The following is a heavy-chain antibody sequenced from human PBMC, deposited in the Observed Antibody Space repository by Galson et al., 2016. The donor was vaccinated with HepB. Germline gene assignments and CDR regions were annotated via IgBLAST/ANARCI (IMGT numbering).Heavy chain of an antibody. V-gene: IGHV3-23*01. CDR1: GFTFSSYA. J-gene: IGHJ6*02. D-gene: IGHD1-1*01. Sequence: SLRLSCAASGFTFSSYAMSWVRQAPGKGLEWVSAISGSGGSTYYADSVKGRFTISRDNSKNTLYLQMNSLRAEDTAVYFCARNSERIYYYGMDVWGQGTTVTVS. CDR3: ARNSERIYYYGMDV. CDR2: ISGSGGST.